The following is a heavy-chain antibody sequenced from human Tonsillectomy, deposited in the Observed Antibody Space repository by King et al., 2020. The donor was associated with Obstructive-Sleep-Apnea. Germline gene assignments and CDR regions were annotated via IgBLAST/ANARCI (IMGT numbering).Heavy chain of an antibody. D-gene: IGHD6-19*01. Sequence: VQLVESGGGVVQPGRSLRLSCAASGFTFSTYGMHWVRQAPGKGLEWVAVVSYDGSQIYYSESVKGRFTISRDNSKNTLDLQMNSLRPEDTAVYYCAKNGGSSGWFNDAYDIWGQGTMVTVSS. V-gene: IGHV3-30*18. J-gene: IGHJ3*02. CDR1: GFTFSTYG. CDR2: VSYDGSQI. CDR3: AKNGGSSGWFNDAYDI.